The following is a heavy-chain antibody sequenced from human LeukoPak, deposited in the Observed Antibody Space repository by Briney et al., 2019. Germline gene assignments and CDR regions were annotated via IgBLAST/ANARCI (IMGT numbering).Heavy chain of an antibody. D-gene: IGHD2-15*01. CDR3: ARDNPVCSGGSCQYYFDY. CDR2: IYYSGST. Sequence: SETLSLTCTVSGGSISSYYWSWIRQPPGKGLEWIGYIYYSGSTNYNPSLKSRVTISVDTSKNQFSLKLSSVTAADTAVYYCARDNPVCSGGSCQYYFDYWGQGTLVTVSS. V-gene: IGHV4-59*01. CDR1: GGSISSYY. J-gene: IGHJ4*02.